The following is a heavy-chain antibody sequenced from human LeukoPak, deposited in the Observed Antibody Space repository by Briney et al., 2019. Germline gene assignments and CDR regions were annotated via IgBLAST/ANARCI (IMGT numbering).Heavy chain of an antibody. CDR2: INHSGST. D-gene: IGHD2-21*02. Sequence: LRLSCAASGLTFSSHWMHWVRQAPGKGLEWIGEINHSGSTNYNPSLKSRVTISVDTSKNQFSLKLSSVTAADTAVYYCARGYCGGDCHNYYYYYGMDVWGQGTTVTVSS. CDR1: GLTFSSHW. J-gene: IGHJ6*02. V-gene: IGHV4-34*01. CDR3: ARGYCGGDCHNYYYYYGMDV.